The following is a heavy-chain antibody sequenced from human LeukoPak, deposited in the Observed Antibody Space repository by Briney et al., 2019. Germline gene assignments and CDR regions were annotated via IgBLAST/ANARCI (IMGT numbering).Heavy chain of an antibody. CDR1: GFTFSTYP. V-gene: IGHV3-30-3*01. J-gene: IGHJ3*02. CDR3: ARDPWGTDAFDI. Sequence: GNSLRLFCAASGFTFSTYPMHWVRQAPGKGLEWVAVISYDGSNKYYADSVKGRFTISRDNSKNTLYLQMNSLRAEDTAVYYCARDPWGTDAFDIWGQGTMVTVSS. D-gene: IGHD3-16*01. CDR2: ISYDGSNK.